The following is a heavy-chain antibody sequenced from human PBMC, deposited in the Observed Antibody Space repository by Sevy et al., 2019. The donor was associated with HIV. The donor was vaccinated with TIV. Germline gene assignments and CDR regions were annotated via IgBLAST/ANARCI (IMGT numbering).Heavy chain of an antibody. CDR2: IKQDGSEK. D-gene: IGHD5-18*01. CDR3: ARESTVTAMVIHYYYGMDV. Sequence: GGSLRLSCAASGFTFSSYWMSWVRQAPGKGLEWVANIKQDGSEKYYVHSVKGRFTISRDNAKNSLYLQMNSLRAEDTAVYYCARESTVTAMVIHYYYGMDVWGQGTTVTVSS. J-gene: IGHJ6*02. CDR1: GFTFSSYW. V-gene: IGHV3-7*01.